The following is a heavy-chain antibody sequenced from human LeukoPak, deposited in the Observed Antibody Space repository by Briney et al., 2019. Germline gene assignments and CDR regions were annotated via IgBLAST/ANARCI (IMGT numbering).Heavy chain of an antibody. CDR2: ISAYNGNT. J-gene: IGHJ4*02. V-gene: IGHV1-18*01. Sequence: ASVKVSCKASGYTFTSYGISWVRQAPGQGLEWMGWISAYNGNTNYAQKLQGRVTMTTDTFTSTAYTELRSLRSDDTAVYYCARRAYGSGSYFIDYWGQGTLVTVSS. CDR1: GYTFTSYG. D-gene: IGHD3-10*01. CDR3: ARRAYGSGSYFIDY.